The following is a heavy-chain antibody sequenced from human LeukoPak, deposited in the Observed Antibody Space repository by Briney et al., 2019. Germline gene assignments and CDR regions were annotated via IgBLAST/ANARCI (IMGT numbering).Heavy chain of an antibody. J-gene: IGHJ4*02. D-gene: IGHD3-10*01. Sequence: PSETLSLTCTVSGGSISSGSYYWSWIRQPAGKGLEWIGRIYTSGSSNYNPSLKSRVTISVDTSKNQFSLKLSSVTAADTAVYYCAREAGGLLWFGELLGYFDYWGQGTLVTVSS. V-gene: IGHV4-61*02. CDR1: GGSISSGSYY. CDR2: IYTSGSS. CDR3: AREAGGLLWFGELLGYFDY.